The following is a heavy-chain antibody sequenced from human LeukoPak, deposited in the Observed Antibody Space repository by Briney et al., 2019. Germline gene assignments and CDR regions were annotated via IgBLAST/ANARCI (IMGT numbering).Heavy chain of an antibody. D-gene: IGHD3-10*01. Sequence: GGSLRLSCAASGFTFSSYGMSWVRQAPGKGLEWVSAISGSGGSTYYADSVKGRFTISRDNSKNTLYLQMNSLRAEDTAVYYCAKDCTYYYGSGSENWFDPWGQGTLVTVSS. CDR3: AKDCTYYYGSGSENWFDP. CDR1: GFTFSSYG. CDR2: ISGSGGST. J-gene: IGHJ5*02. V-gene: IGHV3-23*01.